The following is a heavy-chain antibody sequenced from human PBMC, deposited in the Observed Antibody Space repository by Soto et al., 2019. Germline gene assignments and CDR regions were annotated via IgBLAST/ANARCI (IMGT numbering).Heavy chain of an antibody. Sequence: GGSLRLSCEASGFTFTSYAMSWVRQAPGKGLEWVSATSGSGDTTYYADSVKGRSTISRDNSEKRLYLQMNSLRAEDTAVYYCGKMVHGGYVSYFDSWGRETLGTVSS. CDR1: GFTFTSYA. V-gene: IGHV3-23*01. D-gene: IGHD5-12*01. J-gene: IGHJ4*01. CDR2: TSGSGDTT. CDR3: GKMVHGGYVSYFDS.